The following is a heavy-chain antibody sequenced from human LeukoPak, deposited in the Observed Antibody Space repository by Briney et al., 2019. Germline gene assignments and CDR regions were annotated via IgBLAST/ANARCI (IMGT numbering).Heavy chain of an antibody. CDR3: VRVGSYGLFDY. V-gene: IGHV4-59*01. D-gene: IGHD5-18*01. CDR1: GGPISNYY. CDR2: IYYSGST. J-gene: IGHJ4*02. Sequence: SETLSLTCTVSGGPISNYYWSWIRQPPGERLEWIGSIYYSGSTTYSPSLKSRVTISVDTSKNQFSLKLSSVTAADTAVYYCVRVGSYGLFDYWGQGTLVTVSS.